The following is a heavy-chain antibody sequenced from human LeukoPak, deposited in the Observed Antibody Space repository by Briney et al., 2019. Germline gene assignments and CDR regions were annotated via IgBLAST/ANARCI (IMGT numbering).Heavy chain of an antibody. CDR2: ISAYNGNT. J-gene: IGHJ4*02. D-gene: IGHD6-13*01. CDR1: GYIFVSYG. V-gene: IGHV1-18*01. Sequence: ASVKVSCKASGYIFVSYGISWVRQAPGQGLEWMGWISAYNGNTNYAQKVQGRVTMTRDTSTSTAYMELRSPRSDDTAVYYCARASGKPNLSSHWYGGLGDWGPGTLVTVSS. CDR3: ARASGKPNLSSHWYGGLGD.